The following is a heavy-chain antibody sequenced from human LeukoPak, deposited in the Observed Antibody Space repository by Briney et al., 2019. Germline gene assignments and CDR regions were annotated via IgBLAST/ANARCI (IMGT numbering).Heavy chain of an antibody. CDR1: GFTFKDYG. J-gene: IGHJ4*02. CDR3: AKGDDFWSGYGY. CDR2: IDANGINT. V-gene: IGHV3-23*05. Sequence: PGGSLRLSCVTSGFTFKDYGMTWVRQPPGKGLEWVSTIDANGINTHYADSVKGRFTISRDNSKNTLYLQMNSLRAEDTAVYYCAKGDDFWSGYGYWGQGTLVTVSS. D-gene: IGHD3-3*01.